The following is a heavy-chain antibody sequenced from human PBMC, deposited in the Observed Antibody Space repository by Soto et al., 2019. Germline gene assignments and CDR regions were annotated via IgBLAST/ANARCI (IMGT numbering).Heavy chain of an antibody. D-gene: IGHD2-15*01. CDR3: AGEGGRYCTGGSCQVDY. CDR1: GGSISSSSYY. J-gene: IGHJ4*02. Sequence: QLQLQESGPGLVKPSETLSLTCTVSGGSISSSSYYWGWIRQPPGKGLEWIGSIYYSGNTYYTPSRKSRDTITVATFKNQFSVKLSYVTAADTAVYYCAGEGGRYCTGGSCQVDYWGQGTLVTVSS. V-gene: IGHV4-39*02. CDR2: IYYSGNT.